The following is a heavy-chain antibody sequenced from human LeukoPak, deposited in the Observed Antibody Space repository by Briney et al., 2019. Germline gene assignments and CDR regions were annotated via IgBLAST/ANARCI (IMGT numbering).Heavy chain of an antibody. CDR3: AREPDVYGSWYFDL. J-gene: IGHJ2*01. V-gene: IGHV3-13*01. CDR2: INVAGNT. D-gene: IGHD2-8*01. CDR1: GFTLSSHD. Sequence: GGSLRLSCAASGFTLSSHDVHWVRQVPGKGLEWTSAINVAGNTYYSDSVKGRFSVSRDNAKNSVHLQMTSLRAGDTAVYHCAREPDVYGSWYFDLWGRGTQVTVSS.